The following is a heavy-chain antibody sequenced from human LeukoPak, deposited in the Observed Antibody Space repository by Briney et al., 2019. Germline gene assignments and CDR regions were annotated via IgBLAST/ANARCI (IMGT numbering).Heavy chain of an antibody. CDR1: GGSISSGGYY. J-gene: IGHJ4*02. Sequence: SQTLSLTCTVSGGSISSGGYYWSWIRQHPGKSLEWIGYIYYSGSTYYNPSLKSRVTISVDTSKNQFSLKLSSVTAADTAVYYCARGQDYGDLRYFDYWGQGTLVTVSS. CDR3: ARGQDYGDLRYFDY. V-gene: IGHV4-31*03. D-gene: IGHD4-17*01. CDR2: IYYSGST.